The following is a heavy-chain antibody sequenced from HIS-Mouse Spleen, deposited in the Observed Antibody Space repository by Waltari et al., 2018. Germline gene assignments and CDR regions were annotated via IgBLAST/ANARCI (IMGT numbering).Heavy chain of an antibody. CDR3: AQNYYGSGSYYY. D-gene: IGHD3-10*01. CDR2: ISGSGGST. J-gene: IGHJ4*02. CDR1: GFTFSRHA. V-gene: IGHV3-23*01. Sequence: EVQLLESGGGLVQPGGSLRLPCAASGFTFSRHAMSWVRQAPGKGLGWVSAISGSGGSTYYADSVKGRFTISRDNSKNTLYLQMNSLRAEDTAVYYCAQNYYGSGSYYYWGQGTLVTVSS.